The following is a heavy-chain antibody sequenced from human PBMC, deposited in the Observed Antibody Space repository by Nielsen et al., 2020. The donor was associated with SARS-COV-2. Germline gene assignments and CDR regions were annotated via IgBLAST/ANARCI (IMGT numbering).Heavy chain of an antibody. D-gene: IGHD3-10*01. CDR2: IFFNGTT. J-gene: IGHJ4*02. V-gene: IGHV4-59*12. Sequence: SETLSLTCTVSGGPITDYYWSWIRQPPGRGLELIGYIFFNGTTNYNPSLRSRVTMSVDTSKNQFSLKLNSVTAADTAVYYCARDATYYYGSGNYGGLDYWGQGTLVTVSS. CDR3: ARDATYYYGSGNYGGLDY. CDR1: GGPITDYY.